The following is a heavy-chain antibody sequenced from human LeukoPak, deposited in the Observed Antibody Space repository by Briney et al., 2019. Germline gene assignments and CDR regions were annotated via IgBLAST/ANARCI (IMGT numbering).Heavy chain of an antibody. CDR3: AKCAAYCLDY. CDR2: IFHNGDT. D-gene: IGHD1-26*01. J-gene: IGHJ4*02. V-gene: IGHV4-4*02. CDR1: GGSTSNFNW. Sequence: SETLSLTCAVSGGSTSNFNWWSWVRQPPGKGLEWIGEIFHNGDTNYDPSLESRVTISIDKSKNQLPLQLTSVTAADTAVYYCAKCAAYCLDYWGQGTLVTVSS.